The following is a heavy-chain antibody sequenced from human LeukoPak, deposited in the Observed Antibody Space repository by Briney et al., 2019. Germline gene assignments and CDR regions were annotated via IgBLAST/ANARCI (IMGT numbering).Heavy chain of an antibody. J-gene: IGHJ3*02. CDR1: GGSINSGNYY. CDR3: ARDSLGPPSDAFDI. Sequence: SETQSLICTVSGGSINSGNYYWSWIRQPPGKGLEWIGYIYYSGSTYYNPSLKSRVTISLDTSKNQFSLKLSSVTAADTAVYYCARDSLGPPSDAFDIWGQATMVTLSS. CDR2: IYYSGST. V-gene: IGHV4-30-4*01.